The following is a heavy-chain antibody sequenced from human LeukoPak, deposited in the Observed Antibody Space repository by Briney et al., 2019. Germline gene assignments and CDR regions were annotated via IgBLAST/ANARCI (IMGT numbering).Heavy chain of an antibody. CDR2: ISSSSSYI. CDR3: ARDAAVELQTYYYMDV. D-gene: IGHD5-24*01. Sequence: GGPLRLSCAASGFTFSSFAMSWVRQAPGKGLEWVSSISSSSSYIYYADSVKGRFTISRDNAKNSLYLQMNSLRAEDTAVYYCARDAAVELQTYYYMDVWGKGTTVTVSS. J-gene: IGHJ6*03. CDR1: GFTFSSFA. V-gene: IGHV3-21*01.